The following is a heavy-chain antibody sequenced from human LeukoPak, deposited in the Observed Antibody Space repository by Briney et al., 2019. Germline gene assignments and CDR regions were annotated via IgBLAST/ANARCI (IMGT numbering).Heavy chain of an antibody. J-gene: IGHJ4*02. D-gene: IGHD6-13*01. CDR2: IYYSGST. CDR1: GGSISSGGYY. CDR3: ARHRFNNIEGIAAAHFDY. V-gene: IGHV4-31*03. Sequence: SPSETLSLTCTVSGGSISSGGYYWSWIRLHPGKGLEWIGYIYYSGSTYYNPSLKSRVTISVDTSKNQFSLKLSSVTAADTAVYYCARHRFNNIEGIAAAHFDYWGQGTLVTVSS.